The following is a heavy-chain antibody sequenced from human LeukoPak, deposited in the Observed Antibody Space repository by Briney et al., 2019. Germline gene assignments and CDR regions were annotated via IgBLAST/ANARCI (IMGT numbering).Heavy chain of an antibody. V-gene: IGHV3-23*01. D-gene: IGHD5-12*01. CDR2: ISGSGGST. Sequence: GGTLRLSCAASGFTFSSYGMSWVRQAPGKGLEWVSAISGSGGSTYYADSVKGRFTISRDNSKNTLYLQMNSLRDEDTAVYYCARGPSGYHNTGGQGTLVTVSS. CDR1: GFTFSSYG. CDR3: ARGPSGYHNT. J-gene: IGHJ4*02.